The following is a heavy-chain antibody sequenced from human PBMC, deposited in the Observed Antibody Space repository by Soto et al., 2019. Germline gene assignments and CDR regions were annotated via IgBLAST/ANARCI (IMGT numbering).Heavy chain of an antibody. CDR1: GFTFDSYA. CDR2: ISGSGGST. V-gene: IGHV3-23*01. Sequence: PGGSLRLSCAASGFTFDSYAMSWVRQAPGKGLEWVSSISGSGGSTYYADSVKGRFTISRDNSKNTLYLQMNSLRAEDTALYYCAKYGSSSWSLFDYWGQGIQVTVSS. D-gene: IGHD6-13*01. CDR3: AKYGSSSWSLFDY. J-gene: IGHJ4*02.